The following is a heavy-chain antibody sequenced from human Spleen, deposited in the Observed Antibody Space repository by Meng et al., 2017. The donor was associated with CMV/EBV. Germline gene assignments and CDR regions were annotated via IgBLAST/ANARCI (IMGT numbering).Heavy chain of an antibody. Sequence: SETLSLTCTVSGGSVSSGSYYWSWIRQPPGKGLEWIGYIYYTGGANYNPSLKSRVTISVDTSKNQFSLKLSSVTAADTAVYYCTRHGSGSYFHYWGQGTLVTVSS. CDR2: IYYTGGA. J-gene: IGHJ4*02. CDR3: TRHGSGSYFHY. V-gene: IGHV4-61*01. CDR1: GGSVSSGSYY. D-gene: IGHD3-10*01.